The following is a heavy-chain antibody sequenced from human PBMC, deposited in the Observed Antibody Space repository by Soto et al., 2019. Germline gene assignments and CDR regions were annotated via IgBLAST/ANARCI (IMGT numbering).Heavy chain of an antibody. D-gene: IGHD2-21*01. V-gene: IGHV3-53*04. J-gene: IGHJ4*02. Sequence: EVQLVESGGGLVQPGGSLRLSCAASGFAVSSKYMSWVLQAPGKGLEWVSDIYSGGDTFYGDSVKGRFAVSRHNSENTLYLQMNSLRGEDTAVYYCARRGGDYYDCWGQGTLVTVSS. CDR1: GFAVSSKY. CDR2: IYSGGDT. CDR3: ARRGGDYYDC.